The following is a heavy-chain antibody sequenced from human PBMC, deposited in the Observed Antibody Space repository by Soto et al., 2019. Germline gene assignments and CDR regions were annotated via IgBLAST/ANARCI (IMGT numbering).Heavy chain of an antibody. CDR1: GGSMRNYF. V-gene: IGHV4-59*01. CDR2: IHFGGTT. CDR3: ARSDYGEFDS. J-gene: IGHJ4*02. D-gene: IGHD4-17*01. Sequence: SETLSLTCTVSGGSMRNYFWNWIRQAPGKGLEWIAYIHFGGTTNYNPSLKSRVAISMDMSKNRFSLKLNSGTAADTALYYCARSDYGEFDSWGQGALVTVSS.